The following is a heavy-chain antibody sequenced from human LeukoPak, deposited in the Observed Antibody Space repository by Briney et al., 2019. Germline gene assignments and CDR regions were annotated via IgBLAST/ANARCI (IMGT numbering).Heavy chain of an antibody. J-gene: IGHJ4*02. CDR2: ISSSSSYL. D-gene: IGHD3-9*01. V-gene: IGHV3-21*01. Sequence: GGSLRLSCAASGFTFSSYSMNWVRQAPGKGLEWVSSISSSSSYLYYADSVKGRFTISRDNAKNSLYLQMNSLRAEDTAVYYCARDHYDILTGQKIYFDYWGQGTLVTVSS. CDR3: ARDHYDILTGQKIYFDY. CDR1: GFTFSSYS.